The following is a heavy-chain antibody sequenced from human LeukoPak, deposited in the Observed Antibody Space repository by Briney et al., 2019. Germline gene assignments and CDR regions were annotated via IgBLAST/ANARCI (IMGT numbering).Heavy chain of an antibody. CDR3: ARDSASYGRFDY. J-gene: IGHJ4*02. Sequence: PGGSLRLSCAASGFTFINYAMSWVRQAPGKGLEWVSVISGSGSSTYYADSVKGRFTISRDDSKSTLYLQMNSLRAEDTAVYFCARDSASYGRFDYWGQGTLVTVSS. CDR1: GFTFINYA. D-gene: IGHD5-18*01. V-gene: IGHV3-23*01. CDR2: ISGSGSST.